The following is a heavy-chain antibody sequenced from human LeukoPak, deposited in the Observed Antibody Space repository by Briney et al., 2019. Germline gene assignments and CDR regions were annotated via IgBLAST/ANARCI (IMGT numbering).Heavy chain of an antibody. J-gene: IGHJ5*02. V-gene: IGHV3-7*03. CDR3: AKDHLHIVVVTGGWFDP. D-gene: IGHD2-21*02. CDR1: GFTFSSYW. Sequence: PGGSLRLSCAASGFTFSSYWMSWVRQAPGKGLEWVANIKQDGSEKYYVDSVKGRFTISRDNAKNSLYLQMNSLRAEDTAVYYCAKDHLHIVVVTGGWFDPWGQGTLVTVPS. CDR2: IKQDGSEK.